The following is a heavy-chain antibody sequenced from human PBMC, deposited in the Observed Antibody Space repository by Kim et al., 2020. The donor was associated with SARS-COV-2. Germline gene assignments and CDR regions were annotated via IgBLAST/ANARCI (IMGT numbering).Heavy chain of an antibody. D-gene: IGHD3-16*01. CDR1: GFTFSSSD. J-gene: IGHJ5*02. CDR2: ISGSGGST. V-gene: IGHV3-23*01. Sequence: GGSLRLSCVASGFTFSSSDMSWVRQVPVKGLEWVSCISGSGGSTYYADSVKGRFTISRDNSNNALFLHLSSLRAEDTAVYYCAKNWGVCRLPIHHWGQGALVTVSS. CDR3: AKNWGVCRLPIHH.